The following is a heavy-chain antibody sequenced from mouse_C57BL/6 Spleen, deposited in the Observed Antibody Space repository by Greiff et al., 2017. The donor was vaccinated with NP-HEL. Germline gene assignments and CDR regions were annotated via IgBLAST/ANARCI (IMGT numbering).Heavy chain of an antibody. J-gene: IGHJ3*01. CDR3: AREAAQATAY. Sequence: QVQLQQPGAELVRPGSSVKLSCKASGYTFTSYWMDWVKQRPGQGLEWIGNIYPSDSETHYNQKFKDKATLTVDKSSSTAYMQLSSLTSEDSAVSCCAREAAQATAYWGQGTLVTVSA. V-gene: IGHV1-61*01. CDR2: IYPSDSET. D-gene: IGHD3-2*02. CDR1: GYTFTSYW.